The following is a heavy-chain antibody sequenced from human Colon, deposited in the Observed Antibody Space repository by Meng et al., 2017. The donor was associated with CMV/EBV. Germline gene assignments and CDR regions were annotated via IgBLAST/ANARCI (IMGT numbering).Heavy chain of an antibody. CDR3: ARLAGDYVRGQTTGWGWKYNGMDV. V-gene: IGHV5-51*01. CDR2: IFSGDSDT. CDR1: GYSFSTYW. J-gene: IGHJ6*02. D-gene: IGHD3-10*02. Sequence: KVSCKGSGYSFSTYWIGWVRQKPGKGLEWMGIIFSGDSDTRYSPSFEGQVTISVDRAATAYLQWNNLKTSDTGTYFCARLAGDYVRGQTTGWGWKYNGMDVRGQGTSVTVSS.